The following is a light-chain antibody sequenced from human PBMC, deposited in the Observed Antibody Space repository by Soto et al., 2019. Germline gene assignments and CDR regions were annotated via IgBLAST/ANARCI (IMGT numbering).Light chain of an antibody. CDR1: QSISVY. V-gene: IGKV1-39*01. CDR3: QQTYRIPYT. J-gene: IGKJ2*01. CDR2: AAS. Sequence: DIQMPQSPSSLSVSIGDRVTITCRSSQSISVYINWYQKKSGTPPKLLMYAASNLQSGVPSRFSGRGSGTDFTLTISSLQPEDFASYYCQQTYRIPYTFGQGTKVEI.